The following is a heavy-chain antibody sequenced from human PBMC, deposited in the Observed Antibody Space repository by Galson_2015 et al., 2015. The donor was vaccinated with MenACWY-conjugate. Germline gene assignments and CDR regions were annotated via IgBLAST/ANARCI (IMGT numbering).Heavy chain of an antibody. J-gene: IGHJ6*02. V-gene: IGHV5-51*01. D-gene: IGHD1-26*01. CDR3: ARHPPGGRGMDV. Sequence: QSGAEVKKPGESLKISCQGSGYSFTNYWIAWVRQMPGKGLEWVGLINPVDSNIRYSPSFQGQVTISADKSISTAYLQWSSLKASDTAMYYCARHPPGGRGMDVWGQGTLVTVSS. CDR2: INPVDSNI. CDR1: GYSFTNYW.